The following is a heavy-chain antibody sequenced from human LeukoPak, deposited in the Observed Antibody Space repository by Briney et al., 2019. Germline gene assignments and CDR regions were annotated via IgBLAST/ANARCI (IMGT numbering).Heavy chain of an antibody. CDR1: GFTFSSYA. Sequence: GGSLRLSCAASGFTFSSYAMSWVRQAPGKGLEWVSAISGSGGSTYYADSVKGRFTISRDNSKNSLYLQMNSLRAEDTALYYCAKDLSSGSYFEAVFDYWGQGTLVTVSS. CDR3: AKDLSSGSYFEAVFDY. V-gene: IGHV3-23*01. D-gene: IGHD1-26*01. J-gene: IGHJ4*02. CDR2: ISGSGGST.